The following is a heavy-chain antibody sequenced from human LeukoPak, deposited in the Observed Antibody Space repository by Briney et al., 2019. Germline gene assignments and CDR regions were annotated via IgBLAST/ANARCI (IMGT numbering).Heavy chain of an antibody. V-gene: IGHV3-33*01. J-gene: IGHJ5*02. D-gene: IGHD6-13*01. CDR1: GFTFSSYG. CDR2: IWYDGSNK. Sequence: PGRSLRLSCAASGFTFSSYGMHWVRQAPGKGLEWVAVIWYDGSNKYYADFVKGRFTISRDNSKNTLYLQMNSLRAEDTAVYYCGRDGLAAAGTIGWFDPWGQGTLVTVSS. CDR3: GRDGLAAAGTIGWFDP.